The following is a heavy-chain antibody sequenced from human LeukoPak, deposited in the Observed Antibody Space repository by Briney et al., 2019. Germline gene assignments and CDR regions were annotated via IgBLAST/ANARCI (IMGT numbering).Heavy chain of an antibody. CDR2: IYDSGTT. CDR3: ARKDGEY. Sequence: PSETLSLTCTVSGGSISSYFWSWMRQPAGKGLEWIGRIYDSGTTTYNPSLRSRVTMSVDTSKNQLYLNLRYVTAADTAVYYCARKDGEYWGQGTLVTVSS. J-gene: IGHJ4*02. V-gene: IGHV4-4*07. CDR1: GGSISSYF.